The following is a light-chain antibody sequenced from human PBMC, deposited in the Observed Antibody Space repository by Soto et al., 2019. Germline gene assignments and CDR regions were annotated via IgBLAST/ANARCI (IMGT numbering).Light chain of an antibody. V-gene: IGKV3-20*01. Sequence: EIVLTQSPGTLSLSPGERATLSCGASQSVSSSYLAWYQQKPGQAPRLLIYGASSRATGIPDRFSGSGSGTDFTLTISRLEPEDFAVYYCQQYGSSPAYTFGQGTKLEI. CDR3: QQYGSSPAYT. CDR1: QSVSSSY. CDR2: GAS. J-gene: IGKJ2*01.